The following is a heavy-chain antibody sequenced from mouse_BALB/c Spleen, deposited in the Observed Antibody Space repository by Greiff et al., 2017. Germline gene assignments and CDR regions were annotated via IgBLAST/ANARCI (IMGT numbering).Heavy chain of an antibody. V-gene: IGHV14-1*02. Sequence: EVQLQQSGAELVRPGALVKLSCKASGFNIKDYYMHWVKQRPEQGLEWIGWIDPENGNTIYDPKFQGKASITADTSSNTAYLQLSSLTSEDTAVYYCARVTTVVLDYWGQGTTLTVSA. CDR2: IDPENGNT. D-gene: IGHD1-1*01. CDR1: GFNIKDYY. CDR3: ARVTTVVLDY. J-gene: IGHJ2*01.